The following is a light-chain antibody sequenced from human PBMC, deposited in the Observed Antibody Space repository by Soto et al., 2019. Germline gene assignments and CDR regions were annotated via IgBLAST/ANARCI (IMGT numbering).Light chain of an antibody. Sequence: DIQMTQSPSTLSGSVGDRVTITCRASQTISSWLAWYQQKPGKAPKLLIYAASSLQSGVPSRFSGSGSGTDFTLTINSLQSEDFAVYYCQRYNNWPLTFGGGTKVDIK. CDR1: QTISSW. V-gene: IGKV1-5*01. CDR2: AAS. CDR3: QRYNNWPLT. J-gene: IGKJ4*01.